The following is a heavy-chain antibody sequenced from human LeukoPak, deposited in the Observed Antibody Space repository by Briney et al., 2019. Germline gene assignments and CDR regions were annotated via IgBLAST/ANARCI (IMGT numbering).Heavy chain of an antibody. CDR3: ARVYYYGMDV. CDR2: INHSGST. J-gene: IGHJ6*02. Sequence: SETLSLTCAVYGGSFSGYYWSWIRQPPGKGLEWIGEINHSGSTNYNPSLKSRVTISVDTSKNQFSLKLSSVTAADTAVYYCARVYYYGMDVWGRETTVTVSS. V-gene: IGHV4-34*01. CDR1: GGSFSGYY.